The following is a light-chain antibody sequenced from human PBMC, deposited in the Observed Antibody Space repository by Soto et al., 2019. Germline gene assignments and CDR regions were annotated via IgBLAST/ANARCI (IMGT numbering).Light chain of an antibody. J-gene: IGLJ1*01. CDR1: SGDVGGYNY. Sequence: QSALTQPPSASGSPGQSVTISCTGTSGDVGGYNYVSWYQQHPGKAPKLMIFEVSERPSGVPDRFSASKSGNTASLTVSGLQDEDEADYYCSSYAGSNNYVFGTGTKLTVL. CDR2: EVS. V-gene: IGLV2-8*01. CDR3: SSYAGSNNYV.